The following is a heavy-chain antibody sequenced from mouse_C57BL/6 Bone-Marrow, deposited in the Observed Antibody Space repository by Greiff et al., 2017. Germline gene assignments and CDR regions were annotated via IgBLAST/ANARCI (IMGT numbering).Heavy chain of an antibody. CDR2: INPGSGGT. D-gene: IGHD2-1*01. V-gene: IGHV1-54*01. J-gene: IGHJ3*01. Sequence: VQLQESGAELVRPGTSVKVSCKASGYAFTNYLIEWVKQRPGQGLEWIGVINPGSGGTNYNEKFKGKATLTADKSSSTAYMQRSSLTSEDSAVYFCAREGIYYGNYLFAYWGQGTLVTVSA. CDR1: GYAFTNYL. CDR3: AREGIYYGNYLFAY.